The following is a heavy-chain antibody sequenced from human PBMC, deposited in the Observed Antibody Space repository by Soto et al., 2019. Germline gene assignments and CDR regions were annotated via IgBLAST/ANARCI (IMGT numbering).Heavy chain of an antibody. CDR2: IYWDDDK. CDR1: GFSLSTSGVG. CDR3: AHRLAATGLFDY. J-gene: IGHJ4*02. D-gene: IGHD1-1*01. V-gene: IGHV2-5*02. Sequence: QITLKESGPTLVKPTQTLTLTCTFSGFSLSTSGVGVGWIRQPPGKALEWLALIYWDDDKRYSPSLKSRLTITKDTSKKQVVLTMTNIDPVDTATYYCAHRLAATGLFDYWGQGTLVTVSS.